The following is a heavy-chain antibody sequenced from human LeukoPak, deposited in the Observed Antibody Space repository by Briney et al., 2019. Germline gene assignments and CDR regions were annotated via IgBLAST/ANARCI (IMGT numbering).Heavy chain of an antibody. V-gene: IGHV3-23*01. CDR3: ASASPANDY. CDR1: GFTFSSYG. Sequence: PGGSLRLSCAASGFTFSSYGMSWVRQAPGKGLEWVSAISGSGGSTYYADSVEGRFTISRDNSKNTLYLQMKSLRPEDTAIYYCASASPANDYWGQGTLVTVSS. J-gene: IGHJ4*02. CDR2: ISGSGGST.